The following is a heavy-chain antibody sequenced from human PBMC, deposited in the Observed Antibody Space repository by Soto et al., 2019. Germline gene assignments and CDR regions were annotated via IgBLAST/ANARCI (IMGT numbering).Heavy chain of an antibody. V-gene: IGHV4-39*01. J-gene: IGHJ5*02. CDR2: ILYFGST. CDR3: ARGRHWFGP. Sequence: PSETLSLTCTVSGASFTSSNSFWGWIRQPPGEGLEWIGSILYFGSTYYNPSLESRVSISVDTSENQFALTLTAVNAADTAVYFCARGRHWFGPWGQGTLVTVSS. CDR1: GASFTSSNSF.